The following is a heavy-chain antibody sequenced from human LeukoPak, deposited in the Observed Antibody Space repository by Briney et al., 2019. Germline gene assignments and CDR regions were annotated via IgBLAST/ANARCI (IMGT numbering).Heavy chain of an antibody. D-gene: IGHD3-22*01. CDR3: AREGYYYDSSGQDAFDI. V-gene: IGHV1-46*01. CDR2: INPSGGST. J-gene: IGHJ3*02. Sequence: GASVKVSCKASGYTFTSYYMHWVRQAPGQGLEWMVIINPSGGSTSYAQKFQGRVTMTRDTCTSTVYMELSSLRSEDTAVYYCAREGYYYDSSGQDAFDIWGQGTMVTVSS. CDR1: GYTFTSYY.